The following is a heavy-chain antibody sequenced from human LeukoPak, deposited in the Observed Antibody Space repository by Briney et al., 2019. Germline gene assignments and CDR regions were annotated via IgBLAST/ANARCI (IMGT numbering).Heavy chain of an antibody. D-gene: IGHD2-21*02. V-gene: IGHV1-69*02. J-gene: IGHJ5*02. CDR1: GGTFSSYT. CDR2: IIPILGIA. Sequence: AAVKVSCKASGGTFSSYTISWVRQAPGQGLEWMGRIIPILGIANYAQKFQGRVTITADKSASTAYMELSSLRSEDTAVYYCARSEVTGNWFDPWGQGTLVTVSS. CDR3: ARSEVTGNWFDP.